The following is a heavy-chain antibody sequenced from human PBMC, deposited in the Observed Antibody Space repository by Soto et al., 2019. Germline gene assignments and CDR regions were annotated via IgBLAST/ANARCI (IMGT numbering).Heavy chain of an antibody. CDR3: TRVLAAAGTGYNWFDP. J-gene: IGHJ5*02. CDR2: IRSKAYGGTT. D-gene: IGHD6-13*01. Sequence: PGGSLRLSCTASGFTFGDYAMSWFRQAPGKGLEWVGFIRSKAYGGTTEYAASVKGRFTISRDDSKSIAYLQMNSLKTEDTAVYYCTRVLAAAGTGYNWFDPWGQGTLVTVSS. CDR1: GFTFGDYA. V-gene: IGHV3-49*03.